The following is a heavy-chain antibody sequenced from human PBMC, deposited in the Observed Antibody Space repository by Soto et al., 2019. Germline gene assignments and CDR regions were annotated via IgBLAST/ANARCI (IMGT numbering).Heavy chain of an antibody. CDR3: ARDLDCSGRYYTNY. J-gene: IGHJ4*02. CDR2: ISPYKGNT. CDR1: GYTFSSIG. Sequence: QVQLVQSGAEVKKPGASVKVSCKTSGYTFSSIGISWVRQAPGQWLEWMGWISPYKGNTYYEQRLQGRVTMTTDTSTSTAYMELRSLRSDDTAVYFCARDLDCSGRYYTNYWGQGTLVTVSS. V-gene: IGHV1-18*01. D-gene: IGHD3-10*02.